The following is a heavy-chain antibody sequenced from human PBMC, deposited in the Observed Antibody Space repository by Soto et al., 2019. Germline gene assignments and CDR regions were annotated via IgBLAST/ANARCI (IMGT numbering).Heavy chain of an antibody. CDR2: IYPSDSDI. CDR1: GYTFNTYW. Sequence: GESLKISCKGSGYTFNTYWIGWVRQMPGKGLEWMGIIYPSDSDIRYSPSFQGQVTISADKSISTAYLQWSSLKASDTAMYYCASPSDYSNYYYYGMDVWGQGTTVTVSS. CDR3: ASPSDYSNYYYYGMDV. D-gene: IGHD4-4*01. V-gene: IGHV5-51*01. J-gene: IGHJ6*02.